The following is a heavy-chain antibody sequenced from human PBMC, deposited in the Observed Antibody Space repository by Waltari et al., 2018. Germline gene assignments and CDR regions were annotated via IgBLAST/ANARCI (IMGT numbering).Heavy chain of an antibody. V-gene: IGHV3-53*02. CDR2: IYSGGSGGNT. CDR3: AAEGYSYGSNFDY. J-gene: IGHJ4*02. Sequence: EVQLVETGGGLIQPGGSLRLSCAASGFTVSSNYMTWVRQAPGKGLEWVSVIYSGGSGGNTYYADSVKGRFTISRDNSKNTLYLQMNGLRSEDTAVYYCAAEGYSYGSNFDYWGQGTLVTVSS. D-gene: IGHD5-18*01. CDR1: GFTVSSNY.